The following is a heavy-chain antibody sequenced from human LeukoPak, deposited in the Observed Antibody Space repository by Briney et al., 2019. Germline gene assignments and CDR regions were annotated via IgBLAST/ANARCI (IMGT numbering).Heavy chain of an antibody. D-gene: IGHD4-17*01. V-gene: IGHV1-69*05. Sequence: SVKVSCKASGGTFSSYAISWVRQAPGQGLEWMGGIIPIFGTANYAQKFQGRVTITTDESTSIAYMELSSLRSEDTAVYYCARGDYGDYFYYFDYWGQGTLVTVSS. CDR2: IIPIFGTA. CDR3: ARGDYGDYFYYFDY. J-gene: IGHJ4*02. CDR1: GGTFSSYA.